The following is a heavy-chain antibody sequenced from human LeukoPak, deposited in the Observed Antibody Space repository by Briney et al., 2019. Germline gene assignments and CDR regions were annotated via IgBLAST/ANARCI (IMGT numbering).Heavy chain of an antibody. CDR2: INTNTGNP. CDR3: ARVVRYFDWLNSSADDAFDI. Sequence: RRASVKVSCKVSGYTLTELSMHWVRQAPGQGLEWMGWINTNTGNPTYAQGFTGRFVFSLDTSVSTAYLQISSLKAEDTAVYYCARVVRYFDWLNSSADDAFDIWGQGTMVTVSS. D-gene: IGHD3-9*01. J-gene: IGHJ3*02. CDR1: GYTLTELS. V-gene: IGHV7-4-1*02.